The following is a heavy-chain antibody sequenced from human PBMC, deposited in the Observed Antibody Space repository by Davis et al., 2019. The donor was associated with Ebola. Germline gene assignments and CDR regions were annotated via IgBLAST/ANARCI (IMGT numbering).Heavy chain of an antibody. Sequence: MPSETLSLTCAVSGGSISSSNWWRWVRQPPGKGLEWIGEIYHSGSTNYNPSLKSRVTISVDKSKNQFSLKLSSVTAADTAVYYCARDRGMVRGVGFDYWGQGTLVTVSS. J-gene: IGHJ4*02. CDR1: GGSISSSNW. V-gene: IGHV4-4*02. D-gene: IGHD3-10*01. CDR2: IYHSGST. CDR3: ARDRGMVRGVGFDY.